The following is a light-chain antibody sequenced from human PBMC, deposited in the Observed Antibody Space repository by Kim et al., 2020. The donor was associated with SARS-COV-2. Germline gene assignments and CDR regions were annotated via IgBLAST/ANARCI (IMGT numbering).Light chain of an antibody. CDR2: DVT. CDR1: SSDVGGYNY. Sequence: GQSITISCTGTSSDVGGYNYVFWYQQHPGKAPKLLIYDVTTRPSGVSNRFSGSKSGNTASLTISGLQAEDEANYYCISYTTSNTLVFGGGTQLTVL. J-gene: IGLJ2*01. CDR3: ISYTTSNTLV. V-gene: IGLV2-14*03.